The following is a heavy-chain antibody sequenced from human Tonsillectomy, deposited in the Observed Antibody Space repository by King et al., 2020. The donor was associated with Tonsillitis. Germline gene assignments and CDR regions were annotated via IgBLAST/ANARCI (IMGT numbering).Heavy chain of an antibody. J-gene: IGHJ4*02. CDR1: GLTFSNYW. Sequence: VQLVESGGGLVQPGGSLRLSCAASGLTFSNYWMSWVRQAPGKGLEWVANIKQDGSEKYYVDSGKGRFTISRDNAKNSLFLEMNSRGVEDTAVYYCASGTHYDFWSGYLRDFDYWGQGTLVTVSS. CDR2: IKQDGSEK. V-gene: IGHV3-7*02. D-gene: IGHD3-3*01. CDR3: ASGTHYDFWSGYLRDFDY.